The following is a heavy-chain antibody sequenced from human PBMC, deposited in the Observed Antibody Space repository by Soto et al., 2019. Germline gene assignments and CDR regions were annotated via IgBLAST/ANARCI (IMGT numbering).Heavy chain of an antibody. CDR1: GFTFSNDD. CDR3: AKNIGGFSGYANFDY. D-gene: IGHD5-12*01. Sequence: EVQLLESGGDLVQPGGSLRLSCVASGFTFSNDDLSWVRQASGKGLEWVSAITAGGFNTYYADSVKGRFTISRDNSKNTLYLQMNSLRAEDTAVYYCAKNIGGFSGYANFDYWCQGTLVTVSS. CDR2: ITAGGFNT. V-gene: IGHV3-23*01. J-gene: IGHJ4*02.